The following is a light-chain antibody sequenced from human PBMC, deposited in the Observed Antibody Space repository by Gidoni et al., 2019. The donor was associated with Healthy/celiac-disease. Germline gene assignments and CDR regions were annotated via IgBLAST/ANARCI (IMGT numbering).Light chain of an antibody. J-gene: IGLJ3*02. V-gene: IGLV1-44*01. CDR1: SSNLGSNT. Sequence: QSVLTHPPSASGPPGQRVTISCSGSSSNLGSNTVNWYQQLPGTAPKLLIYSNNQRPSGVPDRFSGSKSGTSASLAISGLQSEDEADYYCAAWDDSLNGRVFGGGTKLTVL. CDR3: AAWDDSLNGRV. CDR2: SNN.